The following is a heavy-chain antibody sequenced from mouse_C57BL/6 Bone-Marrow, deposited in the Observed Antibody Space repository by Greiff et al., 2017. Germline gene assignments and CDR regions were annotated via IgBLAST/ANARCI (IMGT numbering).Heavy chain of an antibody. J-gene: IGHJ2*01. CDR3: ARDSSGYVDY. V-gene: IGHV1-26*01. CDR1: GYTFTDYY. CDR2: INPNNGGT. Sequence: FQLQQSGPELVKPGASVKISCKASGYTFTDYYMNWVKQSHGKSLEWIGDINPNNGGTSYNQKLKGQATLTVDKSSSTAYMELRSLTSEVSAVYYCARDSSGYVDYWGQGTTLTVSS. D-gene: IGHD3-2*02.